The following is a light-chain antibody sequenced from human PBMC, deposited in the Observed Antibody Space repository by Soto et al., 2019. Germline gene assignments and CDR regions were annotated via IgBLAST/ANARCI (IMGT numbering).Light chain of an antibody. CDR1: QSFSSSY. CDR2: GAS. J-gene: IGKJ1*01. Sequence: EIVWTQSPGTLSLYPGERATLSCRSSQSFSSSYLAWYQQKPGQAPRPLIYGASSRAIGIPDRFSGSGSGKGFALPIRRLEPEDFAVYYCQQYGSSPWTFGQGTKVEIK. CDR3: QQYGSSPWT. V-gene: IGKV3-20*01.